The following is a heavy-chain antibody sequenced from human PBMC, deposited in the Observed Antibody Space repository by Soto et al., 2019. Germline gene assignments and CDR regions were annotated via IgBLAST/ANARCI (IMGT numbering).Heavy chain of an antibody. D-gene: IGHD1-26*01. V-gene: IGHV3-30-3*01. Sequence: GGSLRLSCAASGFTFSSYAMHWVRQAPGKGLEWVAVISYDGSNKYYADSVKGRFTISRDNSKNTLYLQMNSLRAEDTAVYYWARDGGAVGATHYYYYYGMDVWGQGTTVTVSS. CDR3: ARDGGAVGATHYYYYYGMDV. J-gene: IGHJ6*02. CDR1: GFTFSSYA. CDR2: ISYDGSNK.